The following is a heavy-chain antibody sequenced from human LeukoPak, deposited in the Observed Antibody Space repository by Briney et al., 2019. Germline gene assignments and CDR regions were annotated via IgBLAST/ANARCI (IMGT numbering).Heavy chain of an antibody. V-gene: IGHV3-23*01. D-gene: IGHD6-6*01. J-gene: IGHJ4*02. Sequence: PGGSLRLSCAASGFTFSSYWMNWARQAPGQGLEWVSTISGSGGNMYQADSVKGRFTISRDNSRSTLYLQMNSLRAEDTAVYYCAKDAGPQQLVFFDSWGQGTLVTVSS. CDR3: AKDAGPQQLVFFDS. CDR2: ISGSGGNM. CDR1: GFTFSSYW.